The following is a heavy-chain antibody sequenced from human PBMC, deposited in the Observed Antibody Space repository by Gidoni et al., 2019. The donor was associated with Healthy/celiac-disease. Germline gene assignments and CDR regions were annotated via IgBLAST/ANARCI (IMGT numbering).Heavy chain of an antibody. CDR2: INPSGGST. Sequence: QVQLVQSGAEVKKPGASVTVSCKASGYTFTSYYMHWVRQAPGQGLEWMGIINPSGGSTSYAQKFQGRVTMTRDTSTSTVYMELSSLRSEDTAVYYCARGFIVVVTARFGYFDYWGQGTLVTVSS. CDR3: ARGFIVVVTARFGYFDY. D-gene: IGHD2-21*02. CDR1: GYTFTSYY. J-gene: IGHJ4*02. V-gene: IGHV1-46*03.